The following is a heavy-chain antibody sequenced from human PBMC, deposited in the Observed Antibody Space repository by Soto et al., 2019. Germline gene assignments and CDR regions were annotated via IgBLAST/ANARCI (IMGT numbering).Heavy chain of an antibody. CDR1: GYTFTGYY. J-gene: IGHJ6*02. CDR3: ARESMIVLPPKVIYYYGMDV. CDR2: INPNSGGT. Sequence: GASVKVSCKASGYTFTGYYMHWVRQAPGQGLEWMGWINPNSGGTNYAQKFQGWVTMTRDTSISTAYMELSRLRSDDTAVYYCARESMIVLPPKVIYYYGMDVWGQGTTVTVSS. D-gene: IGHD3-22*01. V-gene: IGHV1-2*04.